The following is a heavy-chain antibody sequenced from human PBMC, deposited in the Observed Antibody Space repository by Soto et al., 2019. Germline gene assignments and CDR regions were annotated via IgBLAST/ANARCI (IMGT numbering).Heavy chain of an antibody. V-gene: IGHV4-4*07. CDR2: IYATGTT. CDR3: VRDGTKTLRDWFDP. CDR1: GASISGYY. D-gene: IGHD1-1*01. J-gene: IGHJ5*02. Sequence: PSETLSLTCTVSGASISGYYXSWIRKSAGKGLEWIGRIYATGTTDYNPSLKSRVMMSVDTSKKQFSLRLRSVTAADTAVYYCVRDGTKTLRDWFDPWGQGISVTVSS.